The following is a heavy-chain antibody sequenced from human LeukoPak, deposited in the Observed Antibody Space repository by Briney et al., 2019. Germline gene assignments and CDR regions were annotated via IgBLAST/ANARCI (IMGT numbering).Heavy chain of an antibody. CDR1: GDSISGFY. J-gene: IGHJ6*03. Sequence: PSETLSLTCTVSGDSISGFYWSWIRQPPGKGLEWIGYIYYSGTTNYNPSLKSRLTISVDTSKNQFSLKLSSVTAADTAVYYCARATYCSGGSCYLGAGYYYMDVWGKGTTVTVSS. V-gene: IGHV4-59*01. CDR3: ARATYCSGGSCYLGAGYYYMDV. D-gene: IGHD2-15*01. CDR2: IYYSGTT.